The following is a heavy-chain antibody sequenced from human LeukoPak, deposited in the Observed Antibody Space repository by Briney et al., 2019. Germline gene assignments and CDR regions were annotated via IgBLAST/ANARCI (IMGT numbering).Heavy chain of an antibody. J-gene: IGHJ5*02. CDR1: GGSFSGYY. D-gene: IGHD3-22*01. CDR3: ARGQYDSSGQYNWFDP. CDR2: INHSGST. Sequence: SETLSLTCAVYGGSFSGYYWSWIRQPPGKGLEWIGEINHSGSTNYNPSLKSRVTISVDTSKNQCSLKLSSVTAADTAVYYCARGQYDSSGQYNWFDPWGQGTLVTVSS. V-gene: IGHV4-34*01.